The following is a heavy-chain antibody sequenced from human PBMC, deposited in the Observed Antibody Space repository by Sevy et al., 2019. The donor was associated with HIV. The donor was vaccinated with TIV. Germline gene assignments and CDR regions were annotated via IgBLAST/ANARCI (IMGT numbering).Heavy chain of an antibody. CDR3: AKDHNLWSEGGFLHH. V-gene: IGHV3-30*18. CDR2: ISYDGNNK. D-gene: IGHD3-10*01. J-gene: IGHJ1*01. Sequence: GGSLRLPCAASGFTFSSYAIHWVRQAPGKGLEWVAVISYDGNNKYYADSVQGRFTVSRDNSKNTLYVQMNSLRAEDTAVYYCAKDHNLWSEGGFLHHWGQGTLVTVSS. CDR1: GFTFSSYA.